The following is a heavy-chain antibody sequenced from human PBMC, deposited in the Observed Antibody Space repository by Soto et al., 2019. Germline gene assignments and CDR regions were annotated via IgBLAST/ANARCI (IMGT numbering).Heavy chain of an antibody. Sequence: QVQLVQSEGELRQPGASVTVSCRASGYTFTSYGIIWVRQAPGQGLEWMGYISPNSGATTYAQNRQGRLTLTTDTSTSTAYMELRSLSSDDTAIYYCGREMWTRSGPQNFFDYWGLGALVTVSS. CDR1: GYTFTSYG. CDR2: ISPNSGAT. J-gene: IGHJ4*02. CDR3: GREMWTRSGPQNFFDY. D-gene: IGHD6-25*01. V-gene: IGHV1-18*01.